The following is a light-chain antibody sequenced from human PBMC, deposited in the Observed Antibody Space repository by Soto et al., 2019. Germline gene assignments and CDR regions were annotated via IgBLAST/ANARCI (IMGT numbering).Light chain of an antibody. J-gene: IGKJ4*01. CDR2: WGS. CDR3: MQALQTPVT. Sequence: DIVMTQSPLSLPVTPGEPASISCRSSQSLLHSNGYNYLDWYLQKPGQSPQLLIYWGSNRASGVPDRFSGSGSGTDFTLKISRVEAEDVGVYYCMQALQTPVTFGGGTKVEIK. CDR1: QSLLHSNGYNY. V-gene: IGKV2-28*01.